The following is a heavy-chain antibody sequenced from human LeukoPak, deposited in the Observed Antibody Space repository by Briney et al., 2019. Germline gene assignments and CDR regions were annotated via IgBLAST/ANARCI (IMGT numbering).Heavy chain of an antibody. CDR2: ISDSGGTI. CDR3: AREANRRWYFDV. V-gene: IGHV3-23*01. CDR1: GLTFRSYA. J-gene: IGHJ2*01. D-gene: IGHD1-14*01. Sequence: GGSLRLSCAASGLTFRSYAMSWVRQAPGKGLEWVSGISDSGGTIYYADSVKGRFTISRDNSKNTLYLQMNSLRAEDTAVYYCAREANRRWYFDVWGRGTLVTVSS.